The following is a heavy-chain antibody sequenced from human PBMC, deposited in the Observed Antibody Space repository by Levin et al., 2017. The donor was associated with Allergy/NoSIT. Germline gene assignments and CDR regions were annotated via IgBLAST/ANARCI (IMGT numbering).Heavy chain of an antibody. V-gene: IGHV1-8*01. J-gene: IGHJ6*02. D-gene: IGHD6-13*01. CDR3: ARRPGSSWLNYYYYGMDV. CDR2: MNPNSGNT. CDR1: GYTFTSYD. Sequence: ASVKVSCKASGYTFTSYDINWVRQATGQGLEWMGWMNPNSGNTGYAQKFQGRVTMTRNTSISTAYMELSSLRSEDTAVYYCARRPGSSWLNYYYYGMDVWGQGTTVTVSS.